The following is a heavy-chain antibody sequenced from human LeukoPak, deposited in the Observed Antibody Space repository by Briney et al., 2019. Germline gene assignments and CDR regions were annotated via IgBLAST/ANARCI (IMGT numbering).Heavy chain of an antibody. V-gene: IGHV3-74*01. CDR3: ARELPFNY. D-gene: IGHD2-15*01. J-gene: IGHJ4*02. Sequence: GGSLRLSCAASGFTVSSTYMSWVRQAPGKGLVWVSRIKSDGSRTDYADSVKGRFTISRDNAKNTLYLQMNSLRAEDTAVYYCARELPFNYWGQGTLVTVSS. CDR1: GFTVSSTY. CDR2: IKSDGSRT.